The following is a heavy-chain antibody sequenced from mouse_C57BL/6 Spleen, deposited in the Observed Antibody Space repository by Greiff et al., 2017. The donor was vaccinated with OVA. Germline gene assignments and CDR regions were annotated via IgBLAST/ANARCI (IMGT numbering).Heavy chain of an antibody. V-gene: IGHV1-80*01. Sequence: VQLQQSGAELVKPGASVKISCKASGYAFSSYWMNWVKQRPGKGLEWIGQIYPGDGDNNYNGQFKGKATLTADKSSSTAYMQLSSLTSEDSAVYYCAREREYYGSSYVRYFDYWGQGTTLTVSS. D-gene: IGHD1-1*01. CDR3: AREREYYGSSYVRYFDY. CDR1: GYAFSSYW. CDR2: IYPGDGDN. J-gene: IGHJ2*01.